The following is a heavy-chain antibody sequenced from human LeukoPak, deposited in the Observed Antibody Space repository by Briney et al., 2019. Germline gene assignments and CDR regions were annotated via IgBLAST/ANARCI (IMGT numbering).Heavy chain of an antibody. V-gene: IGHV3-23*01. CDR3: ARVAQNLERIAVAGTSEWRANWYFDL. D-gene: IGHD6-19*01. CDR2: ISGSGGST. J-gene: IGHJ2*01. CDR1: GFTFSSSA. Sequence: PGGSLRLSCAASGFTFSSSAMNWVRQAPGKGLEWVSAISGSGGSTYYADSVKGRFAISRDNSKNTLYLQMNSLRAEDTAFYYCARVAQNLERIAVAGTSEWRANWYFDLWGRGTLVTVSS.